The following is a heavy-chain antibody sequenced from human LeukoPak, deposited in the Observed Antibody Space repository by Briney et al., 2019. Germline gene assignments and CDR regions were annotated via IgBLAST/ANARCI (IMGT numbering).Heavy chain of an antibody. V-gene: IGHV3-64D*06. CDR1: GFTFSSYA. D-gene: IGHD6-13*01. CDR2: ISSNGGST. Sequence: GESLRHSCSASGFTFSSYAMHWVRQAPGKGLEYVSAISSNGGSTYYADSVKGRFTISRDNSKNTLYLQMSSLRAEDTAVYYCVKEDSSSWYGNWFDPWGQGTLVTVSS. CDR3: VKEDSSSWYGNWFDP. J-gene: IGHJ5*02.